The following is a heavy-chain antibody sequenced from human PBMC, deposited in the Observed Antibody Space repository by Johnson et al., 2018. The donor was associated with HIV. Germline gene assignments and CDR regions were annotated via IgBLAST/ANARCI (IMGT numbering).Heavy chain of an antibody. CDR1: GFTFSSYA. J-gene: IGHJ3*02. CDR3: ARERTSSWYAWESPSANAFDI. D-gene: IGHD6-13*01. V-gene: IGHV3-23*04. Sequence: VQLVESGGGLVQPGGSLRLSCAASGFTFSSYAMSWVRQAPGQGLEWVSALSGSGGSTYYADSVKGRFTISSDNSKNTLYLQMNSLRPEDTAVYYCARERTSSWYAWESPSANAFDILGQGTMVIVSS. CDR2: LSGSGGST.